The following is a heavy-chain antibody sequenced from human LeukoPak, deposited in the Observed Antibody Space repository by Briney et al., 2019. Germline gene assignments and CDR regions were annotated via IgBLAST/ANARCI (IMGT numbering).Heavy chain of an antibody. J-gene: IGHJ5*02. CDR3: ARDSCSSTSCYEGGPYNWFDP. D-gene: IGHD2-2*01. Sequence: ASVKVSCKASGYTFTGYYMHWIRQAPGQGLEWMGWINPNSGGTNYAQNFQGRVTVTRDTSISTAYMELSRLRSDDTAVYYCARDSCSSTSCYEGGPYNWFDPWGQGILVTVSS. CDR2: INPNSGGT. CDR1: GYTFTGYY. V-gene: IGHV1-2*02.